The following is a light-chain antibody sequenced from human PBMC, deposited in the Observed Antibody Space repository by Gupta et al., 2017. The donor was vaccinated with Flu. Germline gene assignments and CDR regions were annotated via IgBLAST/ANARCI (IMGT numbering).Light chain of an antibody. V-gene: IGKV3-15*01. CDR1: QTVTTK. J-gene: IGKJ2*01. Sequence: PAALSVSPGERVTLSCRASQTVTTKLAWYQQRPGQAPSLFISDASNRATGIPARFRGSGSGTEFTLTISSLQSEDFAVYYCQQYSSWPFTFGQGTKLEI. CDR2: DAS. CDR3: QQYSSWPFT.